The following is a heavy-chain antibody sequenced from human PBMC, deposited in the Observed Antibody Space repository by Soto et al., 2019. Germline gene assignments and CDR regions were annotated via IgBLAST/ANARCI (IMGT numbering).Heavy chain of an antibody. Sequence: QVPLVESGGNLVQPGGSLRLSCVASGFSFKDYYMTWFRQAPGKGLEFVSYISGSGSDPTYADSVKGRFTISRDNAKNSPYLQMNNLRAEDTAVYYCPRPTRFPGDWGQGTLVTVSS. D-gene: IGHD3-16*01. CDR3: PRPTRFPGD. V-gene: IGHV3-11*05. CDR2: ISGSGSDP. CDR1: GFSFKDYY. J-gene: IGHJ4*02.